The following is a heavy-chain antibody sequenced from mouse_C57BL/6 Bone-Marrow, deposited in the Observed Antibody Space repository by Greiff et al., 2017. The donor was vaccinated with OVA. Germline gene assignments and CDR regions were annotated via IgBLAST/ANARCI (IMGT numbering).Heavy chain of an antibody. CDR1: GFTFSSYA. J-gene: IGHJ4*01. CDR2: ISSGGDYI. V-gene: IGHV5-9-1*02. CDR3: TRLLDAMDY. Sequence: EVKVVESGEGLVKPGGSLKLSCAASGFTFSSYAMSWVRQTPEKRLEWVAYISSGGDYIYYADTVTGRFTISRDNARNTLYLQMSSLKSEDTAMYYCTRLLDAMDYWGQGTSVTVSS. D-gene: IGHD2-1*01.